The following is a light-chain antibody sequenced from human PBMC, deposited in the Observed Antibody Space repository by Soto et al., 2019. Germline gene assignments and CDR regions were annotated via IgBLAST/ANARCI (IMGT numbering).Light chain of an antibody. V-gene: IGKV1-27*01. J-gene: IGKJ5*01. CDR2: AAS. Sequence: QMTQSTASLCRCLGDPVTLTYRASQGFTNYLAWYQQKPGKAPKLLIYAASTLQSGVPPRFSGSGSGTHFTLTISSLQPEDAATYYCQKYNTAPYTSAQLARLEI. CDR1: QGFTNY. CDR3: QKYNTAPYT.